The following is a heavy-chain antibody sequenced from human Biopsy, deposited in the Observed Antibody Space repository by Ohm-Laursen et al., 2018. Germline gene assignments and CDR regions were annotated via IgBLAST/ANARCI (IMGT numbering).Heavy chain of an antibody. CDR2: ITGSGGST. D-gene: IGHD5-24*01. J-gene: IGHJ6*02. CDR1: GFTFSSYA. Sequence: SLRLSCTAPGFTFSSYAMNWVRQAPGKGLEWVSGITGSGGSTYYTDSVKGRFTISRDNSKNTLYLQMNSLGSEDTAVYYCARAGVGSDGTDSYYYGMDVWGPGTTVTVSS. CDR3: ARAGVGSDGTDSYYYGMDV. V-gene: IGHV3-23*01.